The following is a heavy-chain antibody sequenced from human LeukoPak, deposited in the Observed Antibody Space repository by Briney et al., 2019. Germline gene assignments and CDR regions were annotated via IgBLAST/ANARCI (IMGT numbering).Heavy chain of an antibody. CDR1: GFTFSSYA. V-gene: IGHV3-23*01. J-gene: IGHJ4*02. D-gene: IGHD1-26*01. CDR2: ISGSGGNT. CDR3: ARVGLLSHIVGAPGVGYYFDY. Sequence: GGSLRLSCAASGFTFSSYAMSWVRQAPGKGLEWVSAISGSGGNTYYADSVKGRFTISRDNSKNSLYLQMNSLRAEDTAVYYCARVGLLSHIVGAPGVGYYFDYWGQGTLVTVSS.